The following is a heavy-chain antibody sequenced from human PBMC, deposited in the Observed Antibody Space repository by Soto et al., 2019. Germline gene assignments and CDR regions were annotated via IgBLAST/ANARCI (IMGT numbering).Heavy chain of an antibody. Sequence: QVQLVQSGAEVKKPGSSVKVSCKASGGTFSSYTICWVRQAPGQGLEWMGRIIPILGIANYAQKFQGRVTITADKSTSTAYMELSSLRSEDTAVYYCARVSDFWRFDLWGQGTLVTVSS. CDR3: ARVSDFWRFDL. J-gene: IGHJ5*02. CDR1: GGTFSSYT. CDR2: IIPILGIA. D-gene: IGHD3-3*01. V-gene: IGHV1-69*02.